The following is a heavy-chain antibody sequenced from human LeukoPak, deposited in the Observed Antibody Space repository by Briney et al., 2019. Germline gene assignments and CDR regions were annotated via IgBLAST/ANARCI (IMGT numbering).Heavy chain of an antibody. CDR2: INPSGGST. Sequence: ASVKVSCKASGYTFTSYYMHWVRQAPGQGLEWMGIINPSGGSTSYAQKFQGRVTMTRDTSTSTVYMELSSLRSEDTAVYYCARVQSPNIVAVPAAFGWFDPWGQGTLVTVSS. CDR3: ARVQSPNIVAVPAAFGWFDP. J-gene: IGHJ5*02. V-gene: IGHV1-46*01. D-gene: IGHD2-2*01. CDR1: GYTFTSYY.